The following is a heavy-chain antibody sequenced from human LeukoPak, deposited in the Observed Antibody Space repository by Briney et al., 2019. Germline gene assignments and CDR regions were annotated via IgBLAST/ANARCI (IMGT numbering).Heavy chain of an antibody. J-gene: IGHJ5*02. CDR3: AHRLLSNSWYGP. D-gene: IGHD3-9*01. Sequence: SGPTLVKPTQTLTLTCTFSGFSLSTPGMSVGWIRQPPGKALEWLALIYWNDDKRYSPSLKSRLTITKDTSKNQVVLTMTNMDPVDTATYYCAHRLLSNSWYGPWGQGTLVTVSS. V-gene: IGHV2-5*01. CDR1: GFSLSTPGMS. CDR2: IYWNDDK.